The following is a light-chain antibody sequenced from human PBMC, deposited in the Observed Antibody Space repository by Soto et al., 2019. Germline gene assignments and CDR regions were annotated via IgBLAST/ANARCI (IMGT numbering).Light chain of an antibody. Sequence: EIVLTQSPATLSLSPGERATLSYRASQSVSSYLAWYQQKPGQAPRLLIYDASNRATGIPARFSGSGSGTDFTLTISSLEPEDFAVYYCQQHSNWPPSLTFGGGTKVEIK. V-gene: IGKV3-11*01. CDR3: QQHSNWPPSLT. J-gene: IGKJ4*01. CDR2: DAS. CDR1: QSVSSY.